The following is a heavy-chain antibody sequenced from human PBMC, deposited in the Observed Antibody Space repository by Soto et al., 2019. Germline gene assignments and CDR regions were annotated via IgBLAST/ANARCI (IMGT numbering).Heavy chain of an antibody. V-gene: IGHV3-33*06. J-gene: IGHJ5*02. Sequence: QVQLVESGGGVVQPGRSLRLSCAASGFTFSSYGMHWVRQAPGKGLEWVAVIWYDGSNKYYADSVKGRFTISRDNSKNTLYLQMNSLRAEDTAVYYCAKASSSSNEFDPWGQGTLVTVSS. CDR1: GFTFSSYG. D-gene: IGHD6-6*01. CDR3: AKASSSSNEFDP. CDR2: IWYDGSNK.